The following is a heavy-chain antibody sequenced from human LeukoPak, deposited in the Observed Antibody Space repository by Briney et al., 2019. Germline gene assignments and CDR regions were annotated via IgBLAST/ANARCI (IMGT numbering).Heavy chain of an antibody. Sequence: SETLSLTCSVSGGSIRSSSYYWGWIRQPPGTGLEWIGTIYYSGSSYYNPSLESRVTISVDTSKNQFSLKLISVTAADTAVYYCATLSSGYLSWFDPRGQGTLVTVSS. J-gene: IGHJ5*02. CDR1: GGSIRSSSYY. D-gene: IGHD3-22*01. CDR2: IYYSGSS. V-gene: IGHV4-39*01. CDR3: ATLSSGYLSWFDP.